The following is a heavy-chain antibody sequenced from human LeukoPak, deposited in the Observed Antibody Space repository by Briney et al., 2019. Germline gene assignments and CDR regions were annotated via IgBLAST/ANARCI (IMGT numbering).Heavy chain of an antibody. V-gene: IGHV4-34*01. Sequence: SETLSLTCTVSGGSISSYYWSWIRQPPGKGLEWIGEINHSGSTNYNPSLKSRVTISVDTSKNQFSLKLSSVTAADTAVYYCARVGSRYYYYGMDVWGQGTTVTVSS. CDR1: GGSISSYY. J-gene: IGHJ6*02. CDR2: INHSGST. CDR3: ARVGSRYYYYGMDV.